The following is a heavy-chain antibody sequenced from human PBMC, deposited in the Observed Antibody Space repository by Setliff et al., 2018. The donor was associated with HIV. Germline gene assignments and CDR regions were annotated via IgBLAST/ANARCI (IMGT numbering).Heavy chain of an antibody. CDR1: GFTFSTYA. Sequence: GGSLRLSCAASGFTFSTYAMSWVRQAPGKGLEWVSVISGSGQTLYYADSVRGRITVSRDNAQNSVYLQMTSLRAEDTAVYFCAYYSLGGFYLGYYFYHGMDVWGQGTTVTVSS. J-gene: IGHJ6*02. V-gene: IGHV3-23*01. D-gene: IGHD3-16*01. CDR3: AYYSLGGFYLGYYFYHGMDV. CDR2: ISGSGQTL.